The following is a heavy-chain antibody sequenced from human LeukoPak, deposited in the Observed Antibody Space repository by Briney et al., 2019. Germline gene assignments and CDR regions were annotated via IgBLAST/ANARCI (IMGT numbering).Heavy chain of an antibody. V-gene: IGHV3-30*04. D-gene: IGHD1-14*01. Sequence: PGGSLRLSCAASGFTFSSYAMHWVRQAPGKGLQWVAVISYDGENEYYTGSVKGRFTTSRDNSKNTLYLQMNSLRDEDTAVYYCARDRLQGSTTYYYGMDLWGHGTTVTVSS. J-gene: IGHJ6*02. CDR2: ISYDGENE. CDR1: GFTFSSYA. CDR3: ARDRLQGSTTYYYGMDL.